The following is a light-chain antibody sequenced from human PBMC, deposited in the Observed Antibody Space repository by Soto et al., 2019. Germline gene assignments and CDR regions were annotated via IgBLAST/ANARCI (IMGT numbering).Light chain of an antibody. CDR1: QTVSSSY. V-gene: IGKV3-20*01. CDR2: GAS. J-gene: IGKJ1*01. Sequence: ETVLTQSPGTLSLSPGERATLSCRASQTVSSSYLAWYQQKPGQAPRLLIYGASSRATGIPDRFSGSGCGTDFTLTISRLEPEDFAVYYCQQYCQQYGSSPPSWTFGQGTRVEIK. CDR3: QQYCQQYGSSPPSWT.